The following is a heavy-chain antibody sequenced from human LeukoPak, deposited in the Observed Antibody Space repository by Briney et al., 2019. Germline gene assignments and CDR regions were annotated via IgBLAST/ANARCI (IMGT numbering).Heavy chain of an antibody. CDR3: ARESGHGMDV. CDR1: GFTFSSYG. D-gene: IGHD3-10*01. J-gene: IGHJ4*02. CDR2: IWYDGSNE. V-gene: IGHV3-33*08. Sequence: GGSLRLSCAASGFTFSSYGMHWVRQAPGKGLEWVAVIWYDGSNENYADSVKGRFTISRDHSKNTLYLQMNGLRVEDTAVYYCARESGHGMDVWGQGTLVTVSS.